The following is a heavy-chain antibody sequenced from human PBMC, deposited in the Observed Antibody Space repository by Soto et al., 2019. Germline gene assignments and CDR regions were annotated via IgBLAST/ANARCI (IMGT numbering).Heavy chain of an antibody. CDR2: INHSGST. J-gene: IGHJ4*02. Sequence: SETLSLTCAVYGGSFSGYYWSWIRQPPGKGLEWIGEINHSGSTNYNPSLRSRVTISVDTSKNQFSLKLSSVTAADTAVYYCARGGYYDSSGYYNFDYWGQGTLVTV. D-gene: IGHD3-22*01. CDR3: ARGGYYDSSGYYNFDY. CDR1: GGSFSGYY. V-gene: IGHV4-34*01.